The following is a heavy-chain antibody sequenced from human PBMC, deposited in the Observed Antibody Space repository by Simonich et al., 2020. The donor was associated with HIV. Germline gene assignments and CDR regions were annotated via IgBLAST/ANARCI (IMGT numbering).Heavy chain of an antibody. D-gene: IGHD1-26*01. CDR1: GGSFSGYY. CDR3: ARAGRGSGSSFYWYFDL. Sequence: QVQLQQWGAGLLKPSETLSLTCAVYGGSFSGYYWNWIRQPPGKGLEWIGEINHSEITNYNPSLNSRVTISVDTSKNQFSLKLSSVTAADTAVYYCARAGRGSGSSFYWYFDLWGRGTLVTVSS. CDR2: INHSEIT. V-gene: IGHV4-34*01. J-gene: IGHJ2*01.